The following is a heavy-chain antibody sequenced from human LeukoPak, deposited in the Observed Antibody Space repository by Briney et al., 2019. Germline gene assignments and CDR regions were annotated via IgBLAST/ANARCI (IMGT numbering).Heavy chain of an antibody. CDR2: IYYSGST. Sequence: SETLSLTCTVSGGSISGFYWSWIRQPPGKGLEWIGYIYYSGSTNYNPSLKSRVTISVDTSKNQFSLKLSSVTAADTAVYYCARGRGPFDYWGQGTLVTVSS. CDR3: ARGRGPFDY. J-gene: IGHJ4*02. V-gene: IGHV4-59*01. CDR1: GGSISGFY.